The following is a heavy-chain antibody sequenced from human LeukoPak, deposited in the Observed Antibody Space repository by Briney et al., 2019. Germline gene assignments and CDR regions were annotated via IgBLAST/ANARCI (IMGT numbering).Heavy chain of an antibody. CDR3: ARQMSYSGRCYNYYHYGMDV. V-gene: IGHV4-59*01. J-gene: IGHJ6*02. D-gene: IGHD1-26*01. CDR1: GGSISSYY. CDR2: IYYSGST. Sequence: SETLSLTCTVSGGSISSYYCSWIRQPPGKGLEWIGYIYYSGSTNYNPSLKSRVTISVDTSKNQFSLKLSSVTAADTAVYYCARQMSYSGRCYNYYHYGMDVWGQGTTVTVSS.